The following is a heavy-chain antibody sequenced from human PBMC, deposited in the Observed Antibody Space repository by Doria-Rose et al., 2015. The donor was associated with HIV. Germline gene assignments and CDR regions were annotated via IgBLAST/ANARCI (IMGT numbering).Heavy chain of an antibody. V-gene: IGHV4-34*01. CDR2: INHSGST. Sequence: QVQLQQWGAGLVKPSETLSLTCAVFGGSFSGYYWSWIRQPPGKGLEWIGEINHSGSTNYKTSLKCRVTISLDTSKNPFSADTAVYYCARGLLRGGWNDVDYYYGMDVWGQGTTVTVSS. CDR3: ARGLLRGGWNDVDYYYGMDV. CDR1: GGSFSGYY. D-gene: IGHD1-1*01. J-gene: IGHJ6*02.